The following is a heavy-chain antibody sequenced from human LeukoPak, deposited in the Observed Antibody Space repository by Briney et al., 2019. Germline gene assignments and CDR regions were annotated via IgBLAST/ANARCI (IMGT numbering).Heavy chain of an antibody. D-gene: IGHD4/OR15-4a*01. CDR1: GFNISNAW. V-gene: IGHV3-15*01. Sequence: GGSLRLSCEALGFNISNAWMSWVRQTPGKGLQWVGRLKSKADGGTIDFAAPVTDRFTISRDDSKNLMHLQLDSLKTEDSCVYFCTTDRLFFQHWGQGTVVTVS. CDR2: LKSKADGGTI. CDR3: TTDRLFFQH. J-gene: IGHJ1*01.